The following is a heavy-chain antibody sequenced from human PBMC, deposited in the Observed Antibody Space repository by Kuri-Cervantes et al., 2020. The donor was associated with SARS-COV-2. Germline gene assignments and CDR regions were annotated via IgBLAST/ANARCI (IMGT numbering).Heavy chain of an antibody. D-gene: IGHD2-15*01. CDR3: ASSAVVAATHYNY. CDR2: ISSNGGST. J-gene: IGHJ4*02. Sequence: EGSLRLSCAASGFTFSSYAMHWVRQAPGKGLEYVSAISSNGGSTYYADSVKGRFTISRDNSKNTLYLQMGSLRAEDMAVYYCASSAVVAATHYNYWGQGTLVTVSS. CDR1: GFTFSSYA. V-gene: IGHV3-64*02.